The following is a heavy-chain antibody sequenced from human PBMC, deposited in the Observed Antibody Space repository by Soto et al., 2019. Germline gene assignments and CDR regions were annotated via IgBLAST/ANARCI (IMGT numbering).Heavy chain of an antibody. D-gene: IGHD3-22*01. CDR1: GGSVSSATDY. J-gene: IGHJ5*02. V-gene: IGHV4-61*01. CDR3: ARQSSYDSEHYHYWFDP. Sequence: QVQLQESGPGLVKPSETLSLTCTVSGGSVSSATDYWTWIRQPPGKGLEWIGYTDYSGNSDRNPSVISRVTISIDRSKNKFSLTLRSVTAADTAVYSCARQSSYDSEHYHYWFDPWGRGILVTVSS. CDR2: TDYSGNS.